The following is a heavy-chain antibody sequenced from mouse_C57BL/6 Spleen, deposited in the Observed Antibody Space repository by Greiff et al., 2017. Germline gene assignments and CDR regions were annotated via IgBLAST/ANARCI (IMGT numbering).Heavy chain of an antibody. CDR2: IDPSDSYT. CDR1: GYTFTSYW. D-gene: IGHD1-1*01. CDR3: ARWGYGSPYYFDY. Sequence: QVQLQQPGAELVKPGASVKLSCKASGYTFTSYWMQWVKQRPGQGLEWIGEIDPSDSYTNYNQKFKGKATLTVDTSSSTAYMQLSSLTSEDSAVYYCARWGYGSPYYFDYWGQGTTLTVSS. V-gene: IGHV1-50*01. J-gene: IGHJ2*01.